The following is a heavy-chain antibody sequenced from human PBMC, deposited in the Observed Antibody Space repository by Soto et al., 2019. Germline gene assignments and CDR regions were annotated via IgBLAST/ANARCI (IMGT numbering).Heavy chain of an antibody. CDR2: ISTSGSTG. D-gene: IGHD2-2*01. V-gene: IGHV3-48*03. CDR1: RFTFRTYE. J-gene: IGHJ4*02. Sequence: GPLRLSCAASRFTFRTYEMNWVRQAPGKGLEWVSYISTSGSTGYYADSVKGRFTISRDNTRNSLYLQMNSLRDEDTALYYCVRYCSTTLCNGVATRTFDYWGQGTLVTVSS. CDR3: VRYCSTTLCNGVATRTFDY.